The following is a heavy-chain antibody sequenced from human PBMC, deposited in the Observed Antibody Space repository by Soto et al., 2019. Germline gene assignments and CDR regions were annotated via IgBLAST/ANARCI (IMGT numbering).Heavy chain of an antibody. D-gene: IGHD3-9*01. Sequence: GGSLRLSCAASGFTFSSYGMHWVRQAPGKGLEWVAVISYDGSNKYYADSVKGRFTISRDNAKNSLYLQMNSLRAEDTAVYYCATTLRYFDWLLSVDAFDIWGQGTMVTVSS. CDR3: ATTLRYFDWLLSVDAFDI. J-gene: IGHJ3*02. V-gene: IGHV3-30*03. CDR2: ISYDGSNK. CDR1: GFTFSSYG.